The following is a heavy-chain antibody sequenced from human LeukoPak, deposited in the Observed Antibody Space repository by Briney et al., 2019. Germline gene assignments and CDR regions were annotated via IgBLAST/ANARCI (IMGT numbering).Heavy chain of an antibody. CDR2: ISYDGSNK. V-gene: IGHV3-30-3*01. J-gene: IGHJ4*02. CDR1: EFTFISYA. CDR3: ARETYSSSSPFGY. Sequence: GTSLRLSCAASEFTFISYAMHWVRQAPGKGLEWVAVISYDGSNKYYADSVKGRFTISRDNSNNMLYLQMNSLRAEDTAVHYCARETYSSSSPFGYWGQGTLVTVSS. D-gene: IGHD6-6*01.